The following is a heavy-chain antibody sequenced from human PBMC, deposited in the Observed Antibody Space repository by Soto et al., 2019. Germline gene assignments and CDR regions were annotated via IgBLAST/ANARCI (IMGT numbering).Heavy chain of an antibody. V-gene: IGHV4-39*01. CDR2: IYYSGST. CDR1: GGSISSSSYY. J-gene: IGHJ5*02. Sequence: QLQLQESGPGLVKPSETLSLTCTVSGGSISSSSYYWGWIRQPPGKGLEGIGSIYYSGSTYYNPSLKRRVTISVDTSKNQFSLKLSSVTAADTAVYYCASHITIFGVVSTDNWFDPWGQGTLVTVSS. CDR3: ASHITIFGVVSTDNWFDP. D-gene: IGHD3-3*01.